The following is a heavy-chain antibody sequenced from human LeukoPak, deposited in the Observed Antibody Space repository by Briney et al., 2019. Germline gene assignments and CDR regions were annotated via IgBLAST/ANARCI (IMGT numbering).Heavy chain of an antibody. J-gene: IGHJ4*02. CDR3: ARERPGVATYYFDY. CDR1: GYTFTGYY. CDR2: INPNSGGT. D-gene: IGHD5-12*01. V-gene: IGHV1-2*02. Sequence: ASVKVSCKASGYTFTGYYMHWVRQAPGQGLEWMGWINPNSGGTNYAQKFQGRVTMTRDTSISTAYMELSRLRSDDTAVYYCARERPGVATYYFDYWGQGTLVTVSS.